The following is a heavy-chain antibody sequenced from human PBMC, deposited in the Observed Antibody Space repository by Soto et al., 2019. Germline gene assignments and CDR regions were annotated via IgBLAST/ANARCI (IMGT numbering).Heavy chain of an antibody. J-gene: IGHJ6*02. CDR1: GDSVTSGSYY. CDR2: ISYTGRT. Sequence: SETLSLTCIVSGDSVTSGSYYWTWLRQPPGKGLEWIGYISYTGRTKYNPSLQSRVTISVDTSKNDFSLNLSSVTAADTAVYFCAKEGASYGMDVWGQGTTVTVSS. CDR3: AKEGASYGMDV. V-gene: IGHV4-61*03.